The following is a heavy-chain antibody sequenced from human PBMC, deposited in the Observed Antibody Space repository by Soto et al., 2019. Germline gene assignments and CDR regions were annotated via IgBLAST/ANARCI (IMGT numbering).Heavy chain of an antibody. D-gene: IGHD1-7*01. CDR3: AKDGGWNYDGGYYYGMDV. J-gene: IGHJ6*02. Sequence: GESLKISCTASGFSFNSNAMSWVRQAPGKGLEWVSVISGSGGVTFYADSVKGRLTISRDNSKNTVSLQMNSLRVEDTAVYYCAKDGGWNYDGGYYYGMDVWGQGTTVTVSS. CDR1: GFSFNSNA. CDR2: ISGSGGVT. V-gene: IGHV3-23*01.